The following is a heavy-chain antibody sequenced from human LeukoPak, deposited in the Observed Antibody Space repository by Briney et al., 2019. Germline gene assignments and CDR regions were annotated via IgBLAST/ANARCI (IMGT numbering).Heavy chain of an antibody. CDR3: ARSDCPDY. D-gene: IGHD2-21*02. J-gene: IGHJ4*02. V-gene: IGHV3-30*04. CDR2: ISYDGGNK. CDR1: GFTFSSYA. Sequence: GGSLRLSCAASGFTFSSYAMSWVRQAPGKGLEWVAVISYDGGNKYYADSVKGRFTISRDNSKNTLYLQMNSLRAEDTAVYYCARSDCPDYWGQGTLVTVSS.